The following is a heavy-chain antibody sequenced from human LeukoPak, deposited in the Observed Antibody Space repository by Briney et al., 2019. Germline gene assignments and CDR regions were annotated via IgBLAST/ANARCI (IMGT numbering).Heavy chain of an antibody. Sequence: ASVKVSCKASGYTFTGYYMHWVRQAPGQRLEWMGWMNAGNGNTKYSQKFQGRVTITRDTSASTAYMELSSLKSEDMAVYYCAREGSMVRGVGIFGFDYWGQGTLVTVSS. V-gene: IGHV1-3*03. D-gene: IGHD3-10*01. CDR2: MNAGNGNT. CDR1: GYTFTGYY. J-gene: IGHJ4*02. CDR3: AREGSMVRGVGIFGFDY.